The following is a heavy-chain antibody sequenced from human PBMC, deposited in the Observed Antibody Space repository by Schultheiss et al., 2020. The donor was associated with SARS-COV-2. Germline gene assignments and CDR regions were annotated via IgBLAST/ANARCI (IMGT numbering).Heavy chain of an antibody. V-gene: IGHV3-30-3*01. Sequence: GGSLRLSCAASGFTFSSYAMHWVRQAPGKGLEWVAVISYDGSNKYYADSVKGRFTISRDNSKNTLYLQMNSLRAEDTAVYYCARDLGRRITMIVTYGMDVWGQGTTVTVSS. CDR3: ARDLGRRITMIVTYGMDV. J-gene: IGHJ6*02. CDR2: ISYDGSNK. CDR1: GFTFSSYA. D-gene: IGHD3-22*01.